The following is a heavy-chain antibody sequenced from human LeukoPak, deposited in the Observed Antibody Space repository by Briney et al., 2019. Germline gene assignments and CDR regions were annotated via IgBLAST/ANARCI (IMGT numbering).Heavy chain of an antibody. Sequence: PGGSLRLSCAASGFTFSAYNMIWVRQAPGKGLEWLSYISGSSSAMYYADSVQGRFTISRDNAKNSLSLQMSSLRVEDTAVYYCVRDRTLGVRDGFILAWGQGTLVTVSS. CDR1: GFTFSAYN. V-gene: IGHV3-48*01. CDR2: ISGSSSAM. D-gene: IGHD5-24*01. CDR3: VRDRTLGVRDGFILA. J-gene: IGHJ5*02.